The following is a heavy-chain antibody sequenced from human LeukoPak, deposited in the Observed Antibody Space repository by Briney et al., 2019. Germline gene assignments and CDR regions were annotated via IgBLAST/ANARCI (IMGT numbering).Heavy chain of an antibody. D-gene: IGHD3-16*02. CDR3: ARSYDYLWGSHRYTPTFDS. CDR1: GGSFSDDF. J-gene: IGHJ4*02. V-gene: IGHV4-34*01. CDR2: VDQSGAT. Sequence: SESLSLTCGVSGGSFSDDFDFWTWVRQFPGKGLEWVGEVDQSGATNYNPSLKGRVSMSVDTSRNQFSLRLSSVTAADTAVYYCARSYDYLWGSHRYTPTFDSWGQGTLVTVSS.